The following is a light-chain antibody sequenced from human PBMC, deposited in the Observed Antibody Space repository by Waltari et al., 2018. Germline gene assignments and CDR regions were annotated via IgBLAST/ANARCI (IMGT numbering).Light chain of an antibody. CDR1: QSNVGANV. Sequence: QSVLTQPPSASGTPGQRVTISCSGSQSNVGANVANWYHQVPGTAPKLVIYRNDQRPSGVPDRFTASKSGTSASLAISGLQSEDEGDYYCATWDDSPTGRWVFGGGTRVTVL. J-gene: IGLJ3*02. CDR3: ATWDDSPTGRWV. V-gene: IGLV1-44*01. CDR2: RND.